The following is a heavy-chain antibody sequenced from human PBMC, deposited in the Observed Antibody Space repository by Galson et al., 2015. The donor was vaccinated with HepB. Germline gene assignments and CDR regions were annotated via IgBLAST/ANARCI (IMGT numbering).Heavy chain of an antibody. D-gene: IGHD1-26*01. CDR3: ARKRYDQGVGSTIDH. V-gene: IGHV2-70*11. CDR1: GFSLSSSGMS. Sequence: PALVKPTQTVTLTCTFSGFSLSSSGMSVSWIRQPPGKALEWLAGVDWDDDKYYDTSLKTRLTISKDTSKNQVVLKMTNMDPVDTATYYCARKRYDQGVGSTIDHWGQGTLVTVSS. J-gene: IGHJ4*02. CDR2: VDWDDDK.